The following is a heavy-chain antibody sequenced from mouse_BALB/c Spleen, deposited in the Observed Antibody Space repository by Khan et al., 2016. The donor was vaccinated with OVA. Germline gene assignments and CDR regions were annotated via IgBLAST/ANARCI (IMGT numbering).Heavy chain of an antibody. V-gene: IGHV14-4*02. D-gene: IGHD4-1*01. CDR3: TTGWGYAMDY. Sequence: VQLQQSGADLVRSGASVKLSCIASGFNIRHYYLHWVKQRPEQGLEWIGWIDPDNGDTEYDPKFQGKATMTADTSSNTAYLQLSSLTSEDTAVHYCTTGWGYAMDYWGQGTSVTVSS. CDR2: IDPDNGDT. J-gene: IGHJ4*01. CDR1: GFNIRHYY.